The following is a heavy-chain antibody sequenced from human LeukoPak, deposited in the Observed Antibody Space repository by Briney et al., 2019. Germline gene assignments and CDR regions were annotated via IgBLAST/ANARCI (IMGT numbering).Heavy chain of an antibody. Sequence: PGRSLRLSCAASGFTFSSYAMHWVRQAPGKGLEWVAVISYDGSNKYYADSVKGRFTISRDNSKNMLYLQMNSLRAEDTAVYYCARDRDYDFWSGYYTPWTYYYYYMDVWGKGTTVTVSS. J-gene: IGHJ6*03. CDR2: ISYDGSNK. D-gene: IGHD3-3*01. CDR3: ARDRDYDFWSGYYTPWTYYYYYMDV. CDR1: GFTFSSYA. V-gene: IGHV3-30*01.